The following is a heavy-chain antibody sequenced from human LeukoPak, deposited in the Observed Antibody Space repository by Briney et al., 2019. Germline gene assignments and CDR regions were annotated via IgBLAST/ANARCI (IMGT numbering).Heavy chain of an antibody. CDR1: GSSFTNYW. J-gene: IGHJ4*02. CDR2: IYPSDSDT. CDR3: ARHRPGYSGGPYYFDY. D-gene: IGHD6-19*01. V-gene: IGHV5-51*01. Sequence: GEALKISCQGSGSSFTNYWIAWVRPMPGKGLEWMGIIYPSDSDTIYSPSFQGQVTISADESINTAFLQWSSLKASDTAMYYCARHRPGYSGGPYYFDYWGQGTLVTVSS.